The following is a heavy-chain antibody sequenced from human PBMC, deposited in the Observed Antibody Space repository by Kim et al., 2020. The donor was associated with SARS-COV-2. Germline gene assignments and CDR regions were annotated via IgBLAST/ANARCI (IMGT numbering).Heavy chain of an antibody. D-gene: IGHD3-9*01. V-gene: IGHV4-34*01. J-gene: IGHJ3*02. Sequence: KSRVTLSVDTSKNQFSLKLSSVTAADTAVYYCARGQRSDILTGLSRAFDIWGQGTMVTVSS. CDR3: ARGQRSDILTGLSRAFDI.